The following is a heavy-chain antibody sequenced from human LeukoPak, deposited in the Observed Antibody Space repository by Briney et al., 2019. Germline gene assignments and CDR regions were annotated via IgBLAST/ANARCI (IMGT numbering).Heavy chain of an antibody. Sequence: GVSVKVSCKASGYTFTGYYMHWVRQAPGQGLEWMGWINPNSGGTNYAQKFQGRVTMTRDTSISTAYMELSRLRSDDTAVYYCARGLHDSSAPAGYWGQGTLVTVSS. CDR1: GYTFTGYY. V-gene: IGHV1-2*02. J-gene: IGHJ4*02. CDR2: INPNSGGT. D-gene: IGHD3-22*01. CDR3: ARGLHDSSAPAGY.